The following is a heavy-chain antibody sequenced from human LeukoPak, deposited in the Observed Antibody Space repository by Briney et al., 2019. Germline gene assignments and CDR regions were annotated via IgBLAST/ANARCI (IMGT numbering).Heavy chain of an antibody. CDR2: ISGSGGST. V-gene: IGHV3-23*01. CDR1: GFTFSSYA. D-gene: IGHD2-2*01. J-gene: IGHJ6*02. CDR3: AKSVVPAAIYYYYGMDA. Sequence: GGSLRLSCAASGFTFSSYAMSWVRQAPGKGLEWVSAISGSGGSTYYADSVKGRFTISRDNSKNTLYLQMNSLRAEDTAVYYCAKSVVPAAIYYYYGMDAWGQGTTVTVSS.